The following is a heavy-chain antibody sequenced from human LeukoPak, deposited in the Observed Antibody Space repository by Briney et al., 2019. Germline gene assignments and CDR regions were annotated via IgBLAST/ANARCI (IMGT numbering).Heavy chain of an antibody. V-gene: IGHV4-34*01. CDR3: ASRYCSGGSCYHFDY. J-gene: IGHJ4*02. CDR1: GGSFSGYY. CDR2: INHSGST. Sequence: TTSETLSLTCAVYGGSFSGYYWSWIRQPPGKGLEWIGEINHSGSTNYNPSLKSRVTISVDTSKNQFSLKLSSVTAADTAVYYCASRYCSGGSCYHFDYWGQGTLVTVSS. D-gene: IGHD2-15*01.